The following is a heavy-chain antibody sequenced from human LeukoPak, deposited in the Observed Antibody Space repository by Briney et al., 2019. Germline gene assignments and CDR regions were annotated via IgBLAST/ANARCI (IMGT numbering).Heavy chain of an antibody. Sequence: GGSLRLSCAASGFTFSSYAMNWVRQAPGKGLEWVSAISGSGSTTYYADSVKGRFTISRDNSKNAVYLQMNSLRAEDTAVYYCARDSYGDANFDSWGQGTLVTVSS. CDR1: GFTFSSYA. D-gene: IGHD4-17*01. J-gene: IGHJ4*02. V-gene: IGHV3-23*01. CDR3: ARDSYGDANFDS. CDR2: ISGSGSTT.